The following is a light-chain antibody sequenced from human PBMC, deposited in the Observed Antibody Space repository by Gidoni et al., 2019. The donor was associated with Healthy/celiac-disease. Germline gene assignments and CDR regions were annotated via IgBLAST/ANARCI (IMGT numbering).Light chain of an antibody. CDR1: QSVSSSY. Sequence: IVFTQSPGTLSMSPGERATLSCRARQSVSSSYLAWYQQKPGQAPRLLIYGASSRATGIPDRFSGSGSGTDFTLTISRLEPEDFAVYYCQQYGSSPWTFGQGTKVEIK. CDR3: QQYGSSPWT. V-gene: IGKV3-20*01. J-gene: IGKJ1*01. CDR2: GAS.